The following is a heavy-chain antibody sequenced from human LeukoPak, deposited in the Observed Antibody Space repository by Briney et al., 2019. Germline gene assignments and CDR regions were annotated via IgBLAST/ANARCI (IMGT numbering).Heavy chain of an antibody. CDR3: ARSSTSRKNYYYYGMDV. J-gene: IGHJ6*02. V-gene: IGHV4-30-2*01. Sequence: SQTLSLTCAVSGGSISSGGYSWSWIRQPPGKGLEWIGYIYHSGSTYYTPSLKSRVTISVDRSKNQFSLKLSSVTAADTAVYYCARSSTSRKNYYYYGMDVWGQGTTVTVSS. CDR1: GGSISSGGYS. D-gene: IGHD2-2*01. CDR2: IYHSGST.